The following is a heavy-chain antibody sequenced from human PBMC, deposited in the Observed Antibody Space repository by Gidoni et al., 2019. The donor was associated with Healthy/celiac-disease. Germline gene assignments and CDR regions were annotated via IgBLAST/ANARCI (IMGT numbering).Heavy chain of an antibody. CDR3: AKDADYGDHVDAFDI. CDR2: ISGSGGRT. Sequence: EVQLLESGGGLVQPGGSLRLSCAAAGFTSSSYAWSWARQAPGEGRELVSAISGSGGRTYYAGTVKGRFTISRDNSKNTLYLQMNSLRAEDTAVYYCAKDADYGDHVDAFDIWGQGTMVTVSS. J-gene: IGHJ3*02. D-gene: IGHD4-17*01. V-gene: IGHV3-23*01. CDR1: GFTSSSYA.